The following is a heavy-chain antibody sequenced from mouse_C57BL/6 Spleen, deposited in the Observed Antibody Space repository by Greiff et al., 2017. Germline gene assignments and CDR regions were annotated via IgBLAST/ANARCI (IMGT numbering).Heavy chain of an antibody. J-gene: IGHJ2*01. CDR3: ARSYYSNYEAYFDY. CDR2: IRNKANGYTT. D-gene: IGHD2-5*01. V-gene: IGHV7-3*01. CDR1: GFTFTDYY. Sequence: EVQLVESGGGLVQPGGSLSLSCAASGFTFTDYYMSWVRQPPGKALEWLGFIRNKANGYTTEYSASVKGRFTISRDNSQSILYLQMNALRAEDSATYYCARSYYSNYEAYFDYWGQGTTLTVSS.